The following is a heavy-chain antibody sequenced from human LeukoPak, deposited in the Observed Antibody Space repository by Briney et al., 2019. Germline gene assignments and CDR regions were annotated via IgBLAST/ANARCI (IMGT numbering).Heavy chain of an antibody. CDR3: AREGQTGTTGHYYYGMDV. V-gene: IGHV1-69*04. J-gene: IGHJ6*02. D-gene: IGHD1-1*01. CDR2: VIPILGIA. Sequence: SVKVSCKASGGTFSSYAISWVRQAPGQGLEWMGRVIPILGIANYAQKFQGRVTITADKSTSTAYMELSSLRSEDTAVYYCAREGQTGTTGHYYYGMDVWGQGTTVTVSS. CDR1: GGTFSSYA.